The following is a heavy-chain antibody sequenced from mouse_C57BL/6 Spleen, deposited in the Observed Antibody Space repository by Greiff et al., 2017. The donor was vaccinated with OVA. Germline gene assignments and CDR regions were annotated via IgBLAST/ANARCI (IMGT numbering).Heavy chain of an antibody. CDR2: ISDGGSYT. Sequence: VQLKQSGGGLVKPGGSLKLSCAASGFTFSSYAMSWVRQTPEKRLEWVATISDGGSYTYYPDNVKGRFTISRDNAKNNLYLQMSHLKSEDTAMYYCARDRGGAYAMDYWGQGTSVTVSS. CDR1: GFTFSSYA. J-gene: IGHJ4*01. D-gene: IGHD1-1*02. CDR3: ARDRGGAYAMDY. V-gene: IGHV5-4*01.